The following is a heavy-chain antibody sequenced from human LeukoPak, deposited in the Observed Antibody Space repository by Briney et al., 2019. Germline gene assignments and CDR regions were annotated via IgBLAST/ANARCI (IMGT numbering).Heavy chain of an antibody. J-gene: IGHJ6*02. Sequence: SVKVSCKASGGTFSSYAISWVRQPPGQGLEWMGGIIPIFGTANYAQKFQGRVTITADESTSTAYMELSSLRSEDTAVYYCASGETYSSSRDGMDVWGQGTTVTVSS. CDR1: GGTFSSYA. D-gene: IGHD6-13*01. CDR2: IIPIFGTA. V-gene: IGHV1-69*13. CDR3: ASGETYSSSRDGMDV.